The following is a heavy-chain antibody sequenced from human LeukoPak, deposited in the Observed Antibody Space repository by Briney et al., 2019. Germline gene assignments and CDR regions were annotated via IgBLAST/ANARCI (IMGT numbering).Heavy chain of an antibody. J-gene: IGHJ4*02. CDR3: ARGVMATILTHFDY. Sequence: PSETLSLTCTVSGGSIAGSSYYWVWIRQPPGNGLEWIGTIYYSGTAYYNRSLKSRVTIAVDTSKNQFSLKLSSVTAADTAVYYCARGVMATILTHFDYWGQGTLVTVSS. V-gene: IGHV4-39*07. D-gene: IGHD5-24*01. CDR2: IYYSGTA. CDR1: GGSIAGSSYY.